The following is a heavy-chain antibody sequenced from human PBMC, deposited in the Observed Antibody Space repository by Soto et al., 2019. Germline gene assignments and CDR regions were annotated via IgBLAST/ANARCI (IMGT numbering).Heavy chain of an antibody. CDR2: IHAGGST. J-gene: IGHJ5*02. V-gene: IGHV3-66*01. CDR1: GFTVSQNY. CDR3: ERRIHSEAVYLLLAAS. D-gene: IGHD3-3*01. Sequence: EVQLLESGGGLVQPGGSLRLSCAGSGFTVSQNYMYWFRQSSGKGLEWLSVIHAGGSTYYADSVRRRFSISRDTTTNTLSRQLDHLRREDTAVSYLERRIHSEAVYLLLAASWGQGILVTVSA.